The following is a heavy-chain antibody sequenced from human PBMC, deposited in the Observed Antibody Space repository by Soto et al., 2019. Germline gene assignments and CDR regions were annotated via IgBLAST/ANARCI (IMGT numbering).Heavy chain of an antibody. D-gene: IGHD3-16*01. CDR1: GFTLSSRW. CDR2: IQPDGSTT. Sequence: EVQLVESGGGLVQPGGSLRLSCVVSGFTLSSRWMHWVRQTPGKGLVWVSRIQPDGSTTNYADAVKGRFTISRDNAKNTVYLHMNSLRPEDTAMYYCARDQDPFGKAVFDSWGQGTLVTVSS. J-gene: IGHJ4*02. V-gene: IGHV3-74*01. CDR3: ARDQDPFGKAVFDS.